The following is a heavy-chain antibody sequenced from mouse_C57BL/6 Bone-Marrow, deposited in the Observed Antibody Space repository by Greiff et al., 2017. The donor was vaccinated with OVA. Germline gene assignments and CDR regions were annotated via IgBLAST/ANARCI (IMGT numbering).Heavy chain of an antibody. J-gene: IGHJ4*01. V-gene: IGHV1-64*01. CDR3: ARRHYYGSSHGAMDY. CDR2: IHPNSGST. Sequence: QVQLQQPGAELVKPGASVKLSCKASGYTFTSYWMHWVKQRPGQGLEWIGMIHPNSGSTNYNEKFKSKATLTVDKSSSTAYMQLSSLTSEDSAVYYGARRHYYGSSHGAMDYWGQGTSVTVSS. CDR1: GYTFTSYW. D-gene: IGHD1-1*01.